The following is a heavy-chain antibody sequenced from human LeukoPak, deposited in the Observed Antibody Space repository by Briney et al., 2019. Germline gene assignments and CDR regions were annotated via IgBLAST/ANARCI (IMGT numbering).Heavy chain of an antibody. J-gene: IGHJ4*02. CDR1: GYTFTSYY. V-gene: IGHV1-46*01. CDR2: INPSGGST. Sequence: ASVKVPCKASGYTFTSYYMHWVRQAPGQGLEWMGIINPSGGSTSYAQKFQGRVTMTRDTSTSTVYMELCSLRSEDTAVYYCARNNQVFGLGDYWGKGTLVTVSS. CDR3: ARNNQVFGLGDY. D-gene: IGHD3-10*02.